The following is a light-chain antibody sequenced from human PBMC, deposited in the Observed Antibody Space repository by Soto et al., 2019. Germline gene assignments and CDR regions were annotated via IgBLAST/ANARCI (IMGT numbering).Light chain of an antibody. CDR3: SSYTSSSPVV. CDR2: EVS. CDR1: SSDVGDYRY. Sequence: QSALTQPASVSGSPGQSITISCTGTSSDVGDYRYVSWYQQYPGKAPKLMIYEVSNRPSGVSNRFSGSKSGNTASLTISGLQAEDEADYYCSSYTSSSPVVFGGGTNLTVL. V-gene: IGLV2-14*01. J-gene: IGLJ3*02.